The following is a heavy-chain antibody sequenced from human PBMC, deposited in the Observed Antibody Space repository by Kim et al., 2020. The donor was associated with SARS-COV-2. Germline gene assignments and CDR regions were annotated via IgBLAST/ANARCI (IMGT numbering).Heavy chain of an antibody. CDR3: ARVHPARSGHSCYDRLDY. J-gene: IGHJ4*02. CDR2: INLCSST. D-gene: IGHD5-12*01. CDR1: GGSFSGYY. Sequence: SETLSLTCGVYGGSFSGYYWCWIRLPPRKGMELIGEINLCSSTNYNPSLKRRVTISVDTSKNQFSLKLSPVTAADTAVYYCARVHPARSGHSCYDRLDYWGQGTLVTVSS. V-gene: IGHV4-34*01.